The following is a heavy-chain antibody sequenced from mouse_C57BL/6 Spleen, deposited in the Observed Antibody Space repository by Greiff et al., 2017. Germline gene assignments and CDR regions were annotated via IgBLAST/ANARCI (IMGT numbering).Heavy chain of an antibody. V-gene: IGHV1-66*01. CDR3: ARLYYGNYEDAMDY. Sequence: QVHVKQSGPELVKPGASVKISCKASGYSFTSYYIHWVKQRPGQGLEWIGWIYPGSGNTKYNEKFKGKATLTADTSSSTAYMQLSSLTSEDSAVYYCARLYYGNYEDAMDYWGQGTSVTVSS. D-gene: IGHD2-1*01. CDR2: IYPGSGNT. J-gene: IGHJ4*01. CDR1: GYSFTSYY.